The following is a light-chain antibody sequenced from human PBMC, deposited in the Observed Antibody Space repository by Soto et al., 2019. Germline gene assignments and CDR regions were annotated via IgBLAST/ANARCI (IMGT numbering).Light chain of an antibody. J-gene: IGLJ7*01. V-gene: IGLV2-14*01. CDR3: SSYTTSSTVV. Sequence: QSALTQAASVSGSPGQSITISCTGTSSDIGSYNYVSWFQQYLGKAPKLIISEVSNRPSGVSTRFSGSKSGITASLTISGLQAEDEADYYCSSYTTSSTVVFGGGTQLTVL. CDR1: SSDIGSYNY. CDR2: EVS.